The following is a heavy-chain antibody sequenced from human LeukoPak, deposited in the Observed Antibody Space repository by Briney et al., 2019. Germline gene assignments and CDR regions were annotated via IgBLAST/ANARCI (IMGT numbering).Heavy chain of an antibody. V-gene: IGHV4-34*01. Sequence: SETLSLTCAVYGGSFSGYYWSWIRQPSGKGLECIGKINHSRSTNYNPSLKSRVTISVDTSKNQFSLKLSSVTAADTAVYYCAREAGATTTYYFDYWGQGTLVTVSS. CDR3: AREAGATTTYYFDY. J-gene: IGHJ4*02. CDR2: INHSRST. D-gene: IGHD1-26*01. CDR1: GGSFSGYY.